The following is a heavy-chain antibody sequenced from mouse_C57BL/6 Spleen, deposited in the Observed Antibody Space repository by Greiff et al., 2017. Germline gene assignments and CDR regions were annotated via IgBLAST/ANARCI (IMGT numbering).Heavy chain of an antibody. Sequence: QVQLQQPGAELVRPGTSVKLSCKASGYTFTSYWMHWVKQRPGQGLEWIGVIDPSDSYTNYNQKFKGKATLTVDTSSSTAYMQLSSLTSEDSAVYYCARGFYDGNYVSFDYWGQGTTLTVSS. CDR3: ARGFYDGNYVSFDY. V-gene: IGHV1-59*01. CDR1: GYTFTSYW. J-gene: IGHJ2*01. CDR2: IDPSDSYT. D-gene: IGHD2-1*01.